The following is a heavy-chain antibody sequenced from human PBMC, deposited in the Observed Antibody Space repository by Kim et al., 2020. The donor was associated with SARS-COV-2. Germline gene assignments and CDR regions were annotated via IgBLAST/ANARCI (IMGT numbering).Heavy chain of an antibody. V-gene: IGHV4-34*01. CDR2: INHSGST. D-gene: IGHD3-3*01. CDR1: GGSFSGYY. Sequence: SETLSLTCAVYGGSFSGYYWSWIRQPPGKGLEWIGEINHSGSTNYNPSLKSRVTISVDTSKNQFSLKLSSVTAADTAVYYCARGPPFWSGYYARVPFRPWGQGTLVTVSS. CDR3: ARGPPFWSGYYARVPFRP. J-gene: IGHJ5*02.